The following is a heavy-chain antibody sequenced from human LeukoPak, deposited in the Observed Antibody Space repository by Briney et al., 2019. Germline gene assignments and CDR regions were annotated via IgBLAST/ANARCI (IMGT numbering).Heavy chain of an antibody. CDR2: IYYSGST. CDR1: GGSISSSSYY. CDR3: ARHETTVTPRYYYGMDV. V-gene: IGHV4-39*01. Sequence: PSETLSLTCTVSGGSISSSSYYWGWIRQPPGKGLEWIGSIYYSGSTYYNPSLKSRVTISVDTSKNQFSLKLSSVTAADTAVYYCARHETTVTPRYYYGMDVWGQGTTVTVSS. D-gene: IGHD4-17*01. J-gene: IGHJ6*02.